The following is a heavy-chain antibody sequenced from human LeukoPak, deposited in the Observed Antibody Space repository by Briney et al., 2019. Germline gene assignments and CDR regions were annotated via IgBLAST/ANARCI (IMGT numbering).Heavy chain of an antibody. D-gene: IGHD3-3*01. J-gene: IGHJ4*02. V-gene: IGHV3-20*04. CDR3: VKDSNYDFWSGYYKGFDN. CDR1: GFTFDDYG. CDR2: ISRDGGRT. Sequence: GGSLRLSCAASGFTSGFTFDDYGVNWVRQVPGKGLEWVSGISRDGGRTGYADSVQGRFTISRDNSRNSLHLQMNSLRVEDTAFYYCVKDSNYDFWSGYYKGFDNWGQGTLVTVSS.